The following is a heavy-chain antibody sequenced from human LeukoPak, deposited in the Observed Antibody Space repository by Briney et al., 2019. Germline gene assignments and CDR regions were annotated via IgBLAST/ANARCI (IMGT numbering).Heavy chain of an antibody. J-gene: IGHJ3*01. CDR2: ISYDGSNK. D-gene: IGHD3-22*01. V-gene: IGHV3-30*18. Sequence: TGGPLSLSCAASGFTFSSCGMHWVRQAPGKGLEWVAVISYDGSNKYYADSVKGRFTISRDNSKNTLYLQMNSLRAEDTAVYYCAKVPDSSGYDYGDAFDLWAGRTIVSVSS. CDR3: AKVPDSSGYDYGDAFDL. CDR1: GFTFSSCG.